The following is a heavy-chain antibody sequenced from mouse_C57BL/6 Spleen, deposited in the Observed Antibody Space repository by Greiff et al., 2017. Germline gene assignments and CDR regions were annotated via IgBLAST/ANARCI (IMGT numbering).Heavy chain of an antibody. CDR3: ARGTTVVAPNDAMDY. CDR1: GYTFTSYW. CDR2: IDPSDSYT. J-gene: IGHJ4*01. V-gene: IGHV1-69*01. Sequence: QVQLKQPGAELVMPGASVKLSCKASGYTFTSYWMHWVKQRPGQGLEWIGEIDPSDSYTNYNQKFKGKSTLTVDKSSSTAYMQLSSLTSEDSAVYYCARGTTVVAPNDAMDYWGQGTSVTVSS. D-gene: IGHD1-1*01.